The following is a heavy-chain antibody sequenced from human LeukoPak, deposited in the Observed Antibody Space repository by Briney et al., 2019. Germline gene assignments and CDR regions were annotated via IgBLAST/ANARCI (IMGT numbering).Heavy chain of an antibody. CDR2: INPNSGGT. D-gene: IGHD3-22*01. J-gene: IGHJ4*02. Sequence: ASVKVSFKASGYTFTGYYMHWVRQAPGQGLEWMGLINPNSGGTNYAQKFQGRVTMTRDTSISTAYMELSRLRSDDTAVYYCATDSSGYPLYWGQGTLVTVSS. CDR3: ATDSSGYPLY. CDR1: GYTFTGYY. V-gene: IGHV1-2*02.